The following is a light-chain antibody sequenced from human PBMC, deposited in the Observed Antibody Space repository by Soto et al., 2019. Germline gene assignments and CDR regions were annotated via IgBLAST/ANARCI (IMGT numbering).Light chain of an antibody. J-gene: IGLJ2*01. CDR2: SND. V-gene: IGLV1-44*01. CDR3: AAWDDSMNGVV. Sequence: QSVLTQPPSASGTPGQRVTIPCSGSNSNIGSHTVHWFRQVPGTAPKLLIYSNDQRPSGVPDRFSGSNSGTLVSRAISVLQSEDEAEYYCAAWDDSMNGVVFGGGTKLTVL. CDR1: NSNIGSHT.